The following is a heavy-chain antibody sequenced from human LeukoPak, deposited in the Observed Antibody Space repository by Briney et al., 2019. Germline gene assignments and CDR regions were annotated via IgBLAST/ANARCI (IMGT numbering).Heavy chain of an antibody. J-gene: IGHJ4*02. D-gene: IGHD3-22*01. CDR1: AFSYCSYE. CDR2: ISDSGSTI. V-gene: IGHV3-48*03. CDR3: ARNLDFDSSGYPFDY. Sequence: PGGSLRLSCAASAFSYCSYERNAVRQTPGKGLEWLSYISDSGSTIYYADSVKGRFTISRDNAKNSLYLQMNSLRAEDTAVYYCARNLDFDSSGYPFDYWGQGTLVTVSS.